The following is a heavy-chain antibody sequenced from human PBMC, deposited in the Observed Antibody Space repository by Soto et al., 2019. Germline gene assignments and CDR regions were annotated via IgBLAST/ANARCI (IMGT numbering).Heavy chain of an antibody. Sequence: PSETLSLTCTVSGGSISSYYWSWIRQPPGKGLEWIGYIYYSGSTNYNPSLKSRVTISVDTSKNQFSLKLSSVTAADTAVYYCARAGIVGAIYFDYWGQGTLVTVSS. J-gene: IGHJ4*02. V-gene: IGHV4-59*01. D-gene: IGHD1-26*01. CDR1: GGSISSYY. CDR2: IYYSGST. CDR3: ARAGIVGAIYFDY.